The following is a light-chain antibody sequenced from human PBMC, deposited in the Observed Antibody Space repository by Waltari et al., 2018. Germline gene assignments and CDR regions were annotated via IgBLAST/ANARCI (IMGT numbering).Light chain of an antibody. CDR1: QNIRSY. V-gene: IGKV1-39*01. Sequence: DMQMTQSPSSLSASVGDRVTITCRASQNIRSYLNLYQQRPGKAPKLLIYGASNLQSWVPSRCSGSGSGTDFTLTIIGLQPEDFATYSCQQGYISLPFGGGTKVEMK. CDR3: QQGYISLP. J-gene: IGKJ4*01. CDR2: GAS.